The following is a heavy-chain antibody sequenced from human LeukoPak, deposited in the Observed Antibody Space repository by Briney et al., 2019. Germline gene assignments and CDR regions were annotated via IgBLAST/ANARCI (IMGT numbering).Heavy chain of an antibody. CDR3: ARALYDSSGYYSHFDY. V-gene: IGHV3-30*03. J-gene: IGHJ4*02. CDR1: GFTFSSYG. D-gene: IGHD3-22*01. CDR2: ISYDGSNK. Sequence: PGGSLRLSCAASGFTFSSYGMHWVRQAPGKGLEWAAVISYDGSNKYYADSVKGRFTISRDNSKNTLYLQMNSLRAEDTAVYYCARALYDSSGYYSHFDYWGQGTLVTVSS.